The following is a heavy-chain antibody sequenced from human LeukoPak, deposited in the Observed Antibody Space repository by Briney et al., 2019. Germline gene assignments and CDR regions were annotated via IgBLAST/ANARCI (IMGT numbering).Heavy chain of an antibody. V-gene: IGHV4-34*01. Sequence: SETLSLTCAVYGGSFSGSYWSWIRQPPGKGLEWIGEINHSGSTNYNPSLKSRVTISVDTSKNQFSLKLSSVTAADTAVYYCARGLLAAAGAEYFQHWGQGTLVTVSS. CDR1: GGSFSGSY. CDR2: INHSGST. J-gene: IGHJ1*01. CDR3: ARGLLAAAGAEYFQH. D-gene: IGHD6-13*01.